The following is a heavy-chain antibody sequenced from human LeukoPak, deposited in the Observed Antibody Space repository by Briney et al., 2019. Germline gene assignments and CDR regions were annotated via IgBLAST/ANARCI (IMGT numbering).Heavy chain of an antibody. CDR2: ISSSSSHI. V-gene: IGHV3-21*01. Sequence: GGSLRLSCAASGLTFITNSMNWVRQAPGKGPEWVSSISSSSSHIYYADPVKGRFTISRDNAENSLYLHMNSLTAEDTALYYCVSAYGSSSAAFWGQGTLVTVSS. D-gene: IGHD6-6*01. J-gene: IGHJ4*02. CDR3: VSAYGSSSAAF. CDR1: GLTFITNS.